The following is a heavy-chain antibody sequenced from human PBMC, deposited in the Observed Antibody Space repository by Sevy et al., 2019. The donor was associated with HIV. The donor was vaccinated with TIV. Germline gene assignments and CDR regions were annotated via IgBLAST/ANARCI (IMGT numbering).Heavy chain of an antibody. CDR1: GYTFTSYG. J-gene: IGHJ4*02. Sequence: ASVKVSCKASGYTFTSYGISWVRQAPGQGLEWMGWNRAYNGNTNYAQKLQGRVTMTTDTSTSTAYVELRSLGSDDTAIYYCAGDLGGYGGNSIDYWGQGTLVTVSS. D-gene: IGHD2-21*02. CDR2: NRAYNGNT. CDR3: AGDLGGYGGNSIDY. V-gene: IGHV1-18*01.